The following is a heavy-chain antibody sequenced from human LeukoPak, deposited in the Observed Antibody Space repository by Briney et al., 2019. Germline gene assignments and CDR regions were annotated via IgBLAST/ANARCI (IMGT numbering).Heavy chain of an antibody. CDR2: IKSKTDGGTT. J-gene: IGHJ4*02. V-gene: IGHV3-15*01. D-gene: IGHD4-23*01. Sequence: PGGSLRLSCAASGFTFSNAWMSWVRQAPGKGLEWVGRIKSKTDGGTTDYAAPVKGRFTISRDNAKNSLYLQMNSLRAEDTAVYYCAKGGSGLRWYWGQGTLVTVSS. CDR1: GFTFSNAW. CDR3: AKGGSGLRWY.